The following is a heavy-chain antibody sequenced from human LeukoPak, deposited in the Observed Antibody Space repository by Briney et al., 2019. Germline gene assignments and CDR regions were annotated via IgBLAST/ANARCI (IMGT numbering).Heavy chain of an antibody. Sequence: PSETLSLTCTVSGGSFSGYYWTWIRQPPGKGLEWIGEINHSGSANYNPSLKSRVTISLDTSKNQFSLKLSSVTAADTAVYYCARGQGTVTTHWGQGTLVTVSS. J-gene: IGHJ4*02. CDR3: ARGQGTVTTH. V-gene: IGHV4-34*01. D-gene: IGHD4-17*01. CDR2: INHSGSA. CDR1: GGSFSGYY.